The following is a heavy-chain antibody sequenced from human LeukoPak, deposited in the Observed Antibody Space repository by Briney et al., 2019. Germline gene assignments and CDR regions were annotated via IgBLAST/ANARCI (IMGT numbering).Heavy chain of an antibody. CDR2: ISWNSGSI. J-gene: IGHJ6*02. V-gene: IGHV3-9*01. Sequence: GGSLRLSCAASGVTFDDYAMHWVRQAPGKGLEWVSGISWNSGSIGYADSVKGRFTISRDNAKNSLYLQMNSLRAEDTALYYCAKDLKQLATYYYYGMDVWGQGTTVTVSS. CDR3: AKDLKQLATYYYYGMDV. D-gene: IGHD6-13*01. CDR1: GVTFDDYA.